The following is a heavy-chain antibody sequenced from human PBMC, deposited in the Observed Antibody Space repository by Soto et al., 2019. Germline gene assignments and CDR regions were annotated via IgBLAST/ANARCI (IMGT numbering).Heavy chain of an antibody. CDR1: GFTFSSYA. CDR2: ISYDGANK. CDR3: ARGPSSLTRFDY. V-gene: IGHV3-30-3*01. D-gene: IGHD2-2*01. J-gene: IGHJ4*02. Sequence: PGGSLRLSCAASGFTFSSYAMHWVRQAPGKGLEWVAVISYDGANKNYADSVKGRFTISRDNSKNTLYLQMNSLRAEDTAVYYCARGPSSLTRFDYWGQGTLVTV.